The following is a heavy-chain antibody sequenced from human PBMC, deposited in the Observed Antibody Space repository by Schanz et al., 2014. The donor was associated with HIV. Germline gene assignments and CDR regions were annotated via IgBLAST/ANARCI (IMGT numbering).Heavy chain of an antibody. J-gene: IGHJ3*01. D-gene: IGHD2-15*01. CDR3: ARGGLGVVAEGNAFDL. Sequence: QVLESGGGLVQTGGSLRLSCVASGFTFSDFSMNWVRRAPGKGLEWISAVRHDGGATYYADSMKGRFTISRDNARNSLYLQIRSLRAEDTAVYYCARGGLGVVAEGNAFDLWGQGTLVTVSS. CDR1: GFTFSDFS. V-gene: IGHV3-23*01. CDR2: VRHDGGAT.